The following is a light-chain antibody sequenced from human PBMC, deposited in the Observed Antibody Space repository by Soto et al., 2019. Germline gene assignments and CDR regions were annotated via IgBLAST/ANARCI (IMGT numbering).Light chain of an antibody. V-gene: IGKV3-15*01. CDR1: QSFSSN. J-gene: IGKJ1*01. CDR3: QQYNNWPPA. Sequence: EIVMTQSPATLSVSRGERATLSCRASQSFSSNLAWYQQKPGQAPRLLIYGASTRATGIPARFSGSGSGTEFTLTISSLQSEDFAVYYCQQYNNWPPAFGQGTKVDIK. CDR2: GAS.